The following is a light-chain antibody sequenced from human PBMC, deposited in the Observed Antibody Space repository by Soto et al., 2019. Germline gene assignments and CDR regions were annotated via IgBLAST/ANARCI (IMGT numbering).Light chain of an antibody. CDR1: QSISSW. V-gene: IGKV1-5*01. J-gene: IGKJ1*01. Sequence: DIQMTQAPSTLSASVGDRVTITCRASQSISSWLAWYQQKPGKAPKLLIYDASSLESGVPSRFSGSGSGTXXTLXXXSLXSDXFXXYXCQQYNSYLVTFGQGTKVEIK. CDR2: DAS. CDR3: QQYNSYLVT.